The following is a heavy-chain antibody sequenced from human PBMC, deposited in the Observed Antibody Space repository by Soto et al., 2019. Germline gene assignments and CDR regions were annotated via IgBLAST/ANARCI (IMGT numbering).Heavy chain of an antibody. V-gene: IGHV1-69*13. Sequence: ASGKVSCKASGGTFSSYAISWVRQAPGQGLEWMGGIIPIFGTANYAQKFQGRVTITADESTSTAYMELSSLRSEDTAVYYCARFLTSFWVTNYYYYGMDVWGQGTTVTVSS. D-gene: IGHD4-17*01. J-gene: IGHJ6*02. CDR2: IIPIFGTA. CDR3: ARFLTSFWVTNYYYYGMDV. CDR1: GGTFSSYA.